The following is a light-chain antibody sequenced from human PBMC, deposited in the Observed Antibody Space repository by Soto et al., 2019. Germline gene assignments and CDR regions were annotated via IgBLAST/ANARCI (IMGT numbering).Light chain of an antibody. J-gene: IGKJ1*01. Sequence: EIVMTQSPATLSVSPGERSTLSCRASQSVSSNLAWYQQKPGQAPRILIYDASTTATGAPGRFSGSGSRTEFTLTISSLQSEDLAVYFCQQYNTRRTFGQGTKVDIK. V-gene: IGKV3-15*01. CDR3: QQYNTRRT. CDR2: DAS. CDR1: QSVSSN.